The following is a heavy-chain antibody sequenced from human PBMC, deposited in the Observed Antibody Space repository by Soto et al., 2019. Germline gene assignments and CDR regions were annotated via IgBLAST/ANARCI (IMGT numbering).Heavy chain of an antibody. CDR2: INAGNGNT. V-gene: IGHV1-3*01. J-gene: IGHJ4*02. CDR3: ARGVVAIVYYFDY. Sequence: GASVKVSCKASGYTFTSYAMHWVRQAPGQRLEWMGWINAGNGNTKYSQKFQGRVTITRDTSASTAYMELSSLRSEDTAVYYCARGVVAIVYYFDYWGQGTLVTVSS. CDR1: GYTFTSYA. D-gene: IGHD5-12*01.